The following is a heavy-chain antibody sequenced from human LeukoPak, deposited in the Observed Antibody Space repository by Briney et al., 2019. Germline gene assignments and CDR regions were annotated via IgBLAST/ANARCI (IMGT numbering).Heavy chain of an antibody. V-gene: IGHV1-69*05. D-gene: IGHD5-18*01. CDR2: IIPIFGTA. Sequence: SVKVSCKASGGTFSSYAISWVRQAPGQGLEWMGGIIPIFGTANYAQKFQGRVTITTDESTSTAYMELSSLRSEDTAVYYCARGNVDTAMVFDYWGQGALVTVSS. J-gene: IGHJ4*02. CDR1: GGTFSSYA. CDR3: ARGNVDTAMVFDY.